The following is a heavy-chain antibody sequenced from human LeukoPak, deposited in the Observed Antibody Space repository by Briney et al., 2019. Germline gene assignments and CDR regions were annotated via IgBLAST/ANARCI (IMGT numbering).Heavy chain of an antibody. CDR1: GFTFRDYD. J-gene: IGHJ3*02. CDR3: VRGGIRVSGIDAFDI. V-gene: IGHV3-13*01. D-gene: IGHD5/OR15-5a*01. Sequence: GGSLRLSCAASGFTFRDYDMHWVRQAPGRGLEGVSAIGIGDDTHYPDSVKGRFTISRENAKNSLYLQMSSLRDGDTAMYYCVRGGIRVSGIDAFDIWGQGTMVTVSS. CDR2: IGIGDDT.